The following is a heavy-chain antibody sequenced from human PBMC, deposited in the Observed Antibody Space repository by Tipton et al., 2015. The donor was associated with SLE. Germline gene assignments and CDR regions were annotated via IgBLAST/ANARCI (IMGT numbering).Heavy chain of an antibody. CDR3: ARDHADYNGGLYY. CDR1: GFTFDDYS. J-gene: IGHJ4*02. Sequence: LSLTCAASGFTFDDYSMQWVRQAPGKGLEWVSLISWDGSDTFYADSVKGRFTISRDNSKRSLYLQMNSLRSEDTALYYCARDHADYNGGLYYWGQGTLVTVSS. CDR2: ISWDGSDT. D-gene: IGHD2-8*01. V-gene: IGHV3-43*01.